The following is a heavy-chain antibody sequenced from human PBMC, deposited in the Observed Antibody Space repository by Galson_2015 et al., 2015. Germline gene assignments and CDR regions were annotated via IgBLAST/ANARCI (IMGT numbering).Heavy chain of an antibody. Sequence: SLRLSCAASGFTFSSYGMHWARQAPGKGLEWVTVISYDGSNKYYADSVKGRFTISRDNSKNTLDLQMNSLRAEDTAVYYCAIDRGPYFSGGSCQSLDYWGQGTLLTVSS. D-gene: IGHD2-15*01. CDR1: GFTFSSYG. J-gene: IGHJ4*02. CDR3: AIDRGPYFSGGSCQSLDY. V-gene: IGHV3-30*03. CDR2: ISYDGSNK.